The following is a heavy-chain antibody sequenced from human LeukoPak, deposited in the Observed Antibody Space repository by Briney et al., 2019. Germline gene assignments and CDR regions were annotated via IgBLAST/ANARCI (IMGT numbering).Heavy chain of an antibody. CDR2: IDTNTGNP. V-gene: IGHV7-4-1*02. D-gene: IGHD6-19*01. CDR3: ARVPEWPSSGWYLSY. J-gene: IGHJ4*02. Sequence: ASVKVSCKASGYTFNTRGINWVRQAPGQGLQWMGWIDTNTGNPKYVQGFTGRFVFSLDTSVSTAYLQISSLKAEDTAVYYCARVPEWPSSGWYLSYWGQGTLVTVSS. CDR1: GYTFNTRG.